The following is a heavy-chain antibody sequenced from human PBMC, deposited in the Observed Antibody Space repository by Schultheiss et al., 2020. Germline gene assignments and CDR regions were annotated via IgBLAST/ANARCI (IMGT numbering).Heavy chain of an antibody. CDR1: GLTFSSYA. J-gene: IGHJ4*02. V-gene: IGHV3-23*01. D-gene: IGHD6-13*01. CDR3: ARSSPNHSHFDY. Sequence: GGSLRLSCAASGLTFSSYAMSWVRQAPGKGLEWVSAISGSDGSTYYADSVKGRFTISRDNSKNTLYLQMNSLRAEDTAVYYCARSSPNHSHFDYWVQGTLVTVSS. CDR2: ISGSDGST.